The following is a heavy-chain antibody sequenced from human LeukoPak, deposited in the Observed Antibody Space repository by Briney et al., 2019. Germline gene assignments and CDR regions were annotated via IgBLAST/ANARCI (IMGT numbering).Heavy chain of an antibody. CDR3: ARDRALGSGKYYFDY. V-gene: IGHV4-39*07. CDR2: IYYTGST. CDR1: GDSISSSSYF. J-gene: IGHJ4*02. D-gene: IGHD3-16*01. Sequence: PSETLSLTCTVSGDSISSSSYFWGWIRQPPGKGLEWIGSIYYTGSTDYTPSLKSRATISADTSKNQFSLKLSSVTAADTAVYYCARDRALGSGKYYFDYWGQGTLVTVSA.